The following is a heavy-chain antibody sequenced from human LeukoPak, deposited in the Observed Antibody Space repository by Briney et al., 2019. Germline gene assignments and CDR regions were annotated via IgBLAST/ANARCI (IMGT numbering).Heavy chain of an antibody. J-gene: IGHJ4*02. Sequence: ASVRVSCKVSGSTLGKISIDWVRQAPGKGPEWMGSVGHEDGTTIHAQKFQGRFNMTVDTATDTAYMEMSSLMSEDTATYYCATGAIVFDYWGQGTLVTVSS. CDR3: ATGAIVFDY. CDR2: VGHEDGTT. D-gene: IGHD3-22*01. CDR1: GSTLGKIS. V-gene: IGHV1-24*01.